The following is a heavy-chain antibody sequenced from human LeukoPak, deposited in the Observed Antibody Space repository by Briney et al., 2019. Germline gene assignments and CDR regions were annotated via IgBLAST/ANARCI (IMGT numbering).Heavy chain of an antibody. CDR3: ARVPTYCSSTSCYARFDY. CDR1: GYTFTGYY. Sequence: ASVKVSCKASGYTFTGYYMHWVRQAPGQGLEWMGWINPNSGGTNYAQKFRGRVTMTRDTSISTAYMELSRLRSDDTAVYYCARVPTYCSSTSCYARFDYWGQGTLVTVSS. D-gene: IGHD2-2*01. CDR2: INPNSGGT. J-gene: IGHJ4*02. V-gene: IGHV1-2*02.